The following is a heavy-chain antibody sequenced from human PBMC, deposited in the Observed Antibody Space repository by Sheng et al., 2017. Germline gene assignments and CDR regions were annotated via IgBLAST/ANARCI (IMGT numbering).Heavy chain of an antibody. J-gene: IGHJ5*02. V-gene: IGHV1-2*02. CDR1: GYTFTDNF. Sequence: QVQLVQSGAEVKKPGASVKVSCKASGYTFTDNFIHWVRQAPGQGLEWMGWIDPSSGGTSFAQHFQGRVTMTRDTSITTVYMELSGLRSDDTALYYCTRGGNVRTFIRGAPAWGVGT. D-gene: IGHD3-10*01. CDR2: IDPSSGGT. CDR3: TRGGNVRTFIRGAPA.